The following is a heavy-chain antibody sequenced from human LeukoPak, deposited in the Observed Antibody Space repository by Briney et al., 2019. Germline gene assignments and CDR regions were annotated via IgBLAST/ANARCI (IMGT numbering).Heavy chain of an antibody. Sequence: SETLSLTCTVSGYSISSGYYWGWIRQPPGKGLEWIGSIYHSGSTYYNPSLKSRVTISVDTSKNQFSLKLSSVTAADTAVYYCARRYCSSTSCYSGYYYYYMDVWGKGTTVTVSS. J-gene: IGHJ6*03. V-gene: IGHV4-38-2*02. CDR1: GYSISSGYY. D-gene: IGHD2-2*02. CDR2: IYHSGST. CDR3: ARRYCSSTSCYSGYYYYYMDV.